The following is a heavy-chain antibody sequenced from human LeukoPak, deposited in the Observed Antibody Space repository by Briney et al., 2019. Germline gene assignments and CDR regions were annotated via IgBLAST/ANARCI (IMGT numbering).Heavy chain of an antibody. Sequence: SETLSLTCSVSGGPITSYYWSWIRQPPGKGLEWIGNTQNSGSTNYNPSLKSRVTISVDTSKNQFSLKLSSVTAADTAVYYCARDKGYSSGWAVFDYWGQGTLVTVSS. CDR2: TQNSGST. D-gene: IGHD6-19*01. V-gene: IGHV4-59*01. J-gene: IGHJ4*02. CDR1: GGPITSYY. CDR3: ARDKGYSSGWAVFDY.